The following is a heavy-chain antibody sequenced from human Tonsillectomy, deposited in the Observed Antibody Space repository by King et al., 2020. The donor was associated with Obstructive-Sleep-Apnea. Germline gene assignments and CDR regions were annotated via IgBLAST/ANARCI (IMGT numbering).Heavy chain of an antibody. J-gene: IGHJ5*02. CDR1: GGSISSGGYY. V-gene: IGHV4-31*03. CDR3: ARDQGSYGSGSYNWFDP. D-gene: IGHD3-10*01. Sequence: VQLQESGPGLVNPSQTLSLTCTVSGGSISSGGYYWNWIRQHPGKGLAWIVYINSSGSTYYTPSLKSRVTISIDTSKNQFSLKLSSVTVADTAVFYCARDQGSYGSGSYNWFDPWGQGSPVTVSS. CDR2: INSSGST.